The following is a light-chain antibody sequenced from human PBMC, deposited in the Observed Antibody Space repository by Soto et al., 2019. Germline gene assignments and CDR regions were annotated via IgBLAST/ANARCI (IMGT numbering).Light chain of an antibody. J-gene: IGKJ1*01. CDR3: QEYIQWPPGM. Sequence: DSQMTQSPSSLSASGGDRVTSTCRASQSISSYLNWYQQKPGKAPKLLIYAASSLQSGVPSRFSGSGSGTDFTLTISSLQSEDFAVYYCQEYIQWPPGMFGPGTKVDIK. CDR2: AAS. V-gene: IGKV1-39*02. CDR1: QSISSY.